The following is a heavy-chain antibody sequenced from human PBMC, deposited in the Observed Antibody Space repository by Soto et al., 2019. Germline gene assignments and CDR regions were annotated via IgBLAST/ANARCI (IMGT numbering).Heavy chain of an antibody. CDR2: IWYDGSNK. Sequence: GGSLRLSCAASGFTFSSYGMHWVRQAPGKGLEWVAVIWYDGSNKYYADSVKGRFTISRDNSKNTLYLQMNSLRAEDTAVYYCARDVYGSSNWFDPWGQGTLVTVSS. J-gene: IGHJ5*02. CDR3: ARDVYGSSNWFDP. D-gene: IGHD3-16*01. CDR1: GFTFSSYG. V-gene: IGHV3-33*01.